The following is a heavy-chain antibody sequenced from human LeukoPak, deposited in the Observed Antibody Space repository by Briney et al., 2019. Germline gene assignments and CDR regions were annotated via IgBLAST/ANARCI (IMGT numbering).Heavy chain of an antibody. CDR1: GGSISSSSYY. D-gene: IGHD3-22*01. CDR3: ARREADYYDSSGYYFEAFDY. V-gene: IGHV4-39*01. Sequence: PSETLSLTCTVSGGSISSSSYYWGWIRQPPGKGLEWIGSIYYSGSTYYNPSLKSRVTISVDTSKNQFSLKLSSVTAADTAVCYCARREADYYDSSGYYFEAFDYWGQGTLVTVSS. J-gene: IGHJ4*02. CDR2: IYYSGST.